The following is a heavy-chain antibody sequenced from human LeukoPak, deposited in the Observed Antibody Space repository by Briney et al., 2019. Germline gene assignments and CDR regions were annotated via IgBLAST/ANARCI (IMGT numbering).Heavy chain of an antibody. CDR1: GGSFSGYY. CDR2: IDHSGST. CDR3: ARGEATVTTFRFYYSGMDV. V-gene: IGHV4-34*01. D-gene: IGHD4-17*01. Sequence: SETLSLTCAVYGGSFSGYYWRWIRQPPGKGLGWIGGIDHSGSTNYNPSLKSRVSISVDASKNQFSLNLSSVTAADTAVYYCARGEATVTTFRFYYSGMDVWGQGTTVTVSS. J-gene: IGHJ6*02.